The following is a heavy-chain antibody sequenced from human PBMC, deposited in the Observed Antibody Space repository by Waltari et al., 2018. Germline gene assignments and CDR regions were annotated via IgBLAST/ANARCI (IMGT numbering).Heavy chain of an antibody. CDR1: GDSMSSPDC. CDR2: VRGDGKT. Sequence: QLQLQESGPGLVKPSGTLSLTCAVSGDSMSSPDCWSWVRQPPGKGLEWVGQVRGDGKTNYNPSFASRITISLDTYNKQFSRKVTSATAADTAIYYCARDRGRGLYLDSWGPGTLVTVSP. J-gene: IGHJ4*02. V-gene: IGHV4-4*02. D-gene: IGHD2-15*01. CDR3: ARDRGRGLYLDS.